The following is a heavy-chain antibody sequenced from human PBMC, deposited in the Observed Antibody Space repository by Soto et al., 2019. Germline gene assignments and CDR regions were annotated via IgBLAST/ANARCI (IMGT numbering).Heavy chain of an antibody. J-gene: IGHJ6*02. Sequence: GGSLRLSCAASGFTFSSYAMHWVRQAPGKGLEWVAVISYDGSNKYYADSAKGRFTISRDNSKNTLYLQMNSLRAEDTAVYYCARDQCSSTSCYYYYYGMDVWGQGTTVTVSS. CDR3: ARDQCSSTSCYYYYYGMDV. CDR1: GFTFSSYA. D-gene: IGHD2-2*01. CDR2: ISYDGSNK. V-gene: IGHV3-30-3*01.